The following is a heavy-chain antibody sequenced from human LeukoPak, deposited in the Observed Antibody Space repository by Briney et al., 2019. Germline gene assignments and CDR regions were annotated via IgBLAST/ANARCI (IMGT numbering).Heavy chain of an antibody. CDR1: GYTFTSYG. CDR2: ISAYNDNT. D-gene: IGHD6-6*01. V-gene: IGHV1-18*01. Sequence: GASVKVSCKASGYTFTSYGISWVRQAPGQGLERMGWISAYNDNTNYAQELQGRVTMTTDTSTSTAYMELRSLRSDDTAVYYCARDQEYSSSRASDYWGQGTLVTVSS. J-gene: IGHJ4*02. CDR3: ARDQEYSSSRASDY.